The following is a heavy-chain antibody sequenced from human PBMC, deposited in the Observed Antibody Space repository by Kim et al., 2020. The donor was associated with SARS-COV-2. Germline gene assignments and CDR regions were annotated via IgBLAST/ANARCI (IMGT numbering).Heavy chain of an antibody. V-gene: IGHV4-34*01. CDR2: VNHSGGT. CDR1: YS. CDR3: ARGYIVVVPSPVLGLGPIYYNYYMDV. J-gene: IGHJ6*03. Sequence: YSGNWIRQPPGKGLEWIGEVNHSGGTRYSPSLKSRVIVSMDTSKNKFSLSLNSVTAADTAVYFCARGYIVVVPSPVLGLGPIYYNYYMDV. D-gene: IGHD2-2*01.